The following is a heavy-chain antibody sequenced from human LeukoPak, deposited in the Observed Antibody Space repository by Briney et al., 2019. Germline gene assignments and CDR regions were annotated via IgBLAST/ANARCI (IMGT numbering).Heavy chain of an antibody. Sequence: SETLSLTCTVSGGSISSSNYYWGWIRQPPGKGLEWIGSIYYSGTTYYNPSLKSRVTISVDTSKNQFSLKLGSVTAADTAVYYCASPMVRGVMSDYWGQGTLVTVSS. CDR1: GGSISSSNYY. D-gene: IGHD3-10*01. J-gene: IGHJ4*02. CDR3: ASPMVRGVMSDY. V-gene: IGHV4-39*07. CDR2: IYYSGTT.